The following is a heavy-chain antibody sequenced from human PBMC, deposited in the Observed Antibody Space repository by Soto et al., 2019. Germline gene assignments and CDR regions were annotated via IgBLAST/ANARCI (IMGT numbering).Heavy chain of an antibody. V-gene: IGHV3-21*04. CDR3: AKDMTTVTSGLWFPFDP. CDR2: ISSSSSYI. D-gene: IGHD4-17*01. CDR1: GFTFSSYS. J-gene: IGHJ5*02. Sequence: EVQLVESGGGLVKPGGSLRLSCAASGFTFSSYSMNWVRQAPGKGLEWVSSISSSSSYIYYADSVKGRFTISRDNAKNSLYLQMNSLRAEDTAVYYCAKDMTTVTSGLWFPFDPWGQGTLVTVSS.